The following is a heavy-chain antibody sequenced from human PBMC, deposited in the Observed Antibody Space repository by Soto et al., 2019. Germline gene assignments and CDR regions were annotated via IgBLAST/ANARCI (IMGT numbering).Heavy chain of an antibody. V-gene: IGHV3-74*01. Sequence: GGSLRLSCAASGFMFSGYWMFWVRQAPGKGLVWVARINGDATGTDYADSVRGRFTISRDNSKNTLYLQMRSLRDDDTAVYCCARRHGVVMDYWGQGALVTVSS. CDR2: INGDATGT. D-gene: IGHD3-3*01. J-gene: IGHJ4*02. CDR3: ARRHGVVMDY. CDR1: GFMFSGYW.